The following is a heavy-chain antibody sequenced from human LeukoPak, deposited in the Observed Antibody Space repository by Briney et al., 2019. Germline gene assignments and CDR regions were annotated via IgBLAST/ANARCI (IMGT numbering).Heavy chain of an antibody. CDR2: IYYSGST. D-gene: IGHD4-17*01. Sequence: SETLSLTCTVSGVSISSYYWSWIRQPPGKGLEWIGYIYYSGSTNCNPSLKSRVTISVKTSKNQFSLKLRSVTAADTAVYYCARAVTTKWDYYYMDVWGKGTTVTVSS. J-gene: IGHJ6*03. V-gene: IGHV4-59*01. CDR1: GVSISSYY. CDR3: ARAVTTKWDYYYMDV.